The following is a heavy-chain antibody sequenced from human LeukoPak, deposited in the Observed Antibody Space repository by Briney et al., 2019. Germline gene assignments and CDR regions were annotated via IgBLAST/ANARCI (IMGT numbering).Heavy chain of an antibody. D-gene: IGHD3-22*01. CDR1: GFTVSSNY. V-gene: IGHV3-53*05. CDR3: ARAPSGYYLYYYYYYMDV. J-gene: IGHJ6*03. Sequence: GGSLRLFCAASGFTVSSNYMSWVRQAPGKGLEWVSSIYSDGGTYYADSVKGRFTISRDNSKNTLYLQMNSLRAEDTAVYYCARAPSGYYLYYYYYYMDVWGKGTTVTVSS. CDR2: IYSDGGT.